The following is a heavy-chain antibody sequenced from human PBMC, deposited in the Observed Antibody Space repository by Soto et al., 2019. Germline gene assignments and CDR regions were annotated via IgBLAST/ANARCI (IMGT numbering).Heavy chain of an antibody. Sequence: SLKISCKGSGYSFTSYWIGWVRQMPGKGLEWMGIIYPGDSDTRYSPSFQGQVTISADKSISTAYLQWSSLKASDTAMHYCARAGYSSSWYWSTYYGMDVWGQGTTVTVSS. CDR3: ARAGYSSSWYWSTYYGMDV. V-gene: IGHV5-51*01. CDR1: GYSFTSYW. D-gene: IGHD6-13*01. CDR2: IYPGDSDT. J-gene: IGHJ6*02.